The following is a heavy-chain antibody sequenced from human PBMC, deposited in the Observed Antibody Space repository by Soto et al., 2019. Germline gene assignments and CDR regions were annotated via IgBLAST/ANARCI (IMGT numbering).Heavy chain of an antibody. CDR2: IYYSGST. V-gene: IGHV4-30-4*01. CDR3: AREAPSLGELSSGYYYCGMDV. D-gene: IGHD3-16*02. CDR1: GGSISSGDYY. J-gene: IGHJ6*02. Sequence: ASETLSLTCTVSGGSISSGDYYWSWIRQPPGKGLEWIGYIYYSGSTYYNPSLKSRVTISVDTSKNQFSLKLSSVTAADTAVYYCAREAPSLGELSSGYYYCGMDVWGQGTTVTVSS.